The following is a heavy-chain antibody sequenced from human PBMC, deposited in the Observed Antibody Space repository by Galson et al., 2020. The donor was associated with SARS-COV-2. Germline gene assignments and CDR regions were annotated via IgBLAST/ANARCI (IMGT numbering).Heavy chain of an antibody. CDR2: ISYDGSNK. CDR1: GFTFSSYA. V-gene: IGHV3-30*01. D-gene: IGHD5-18*01. Sequence: GGSLRLSCAASGFTFSSYAMHWVRQAPGKGLEWVAVISYDGSNKYYADSVQGRFTISRDNSKNTLYLQMNSLRAEDTAVYYCARAETGGYSLVDYWGQGTLVTVSS. CDR3: ARAETGGYSLVDY. J-gene: IGHJ4*02.